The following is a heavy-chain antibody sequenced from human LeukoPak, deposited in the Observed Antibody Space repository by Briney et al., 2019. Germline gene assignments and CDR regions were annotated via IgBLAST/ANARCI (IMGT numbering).Heavy chain of an antibody. J-gene: IGHJ4*02. Sequence: GGSLRLSCAASGFTFSSYAMSWVRQAPGKGLEWFSAITGGGDDTYHADSVEGRFTISRDNSKNTLYLQMNSLRAEDTAVYYCAKGSRVSRPYYFDYWGQGTLVTVSS. CDR3: AKGSRVSRPYYFDY. D-gene: IGHD6-6*01. V-gene: IGHV3-23*01. CDR1: GFTFSSYA. CDR2: ITGGGDDT.